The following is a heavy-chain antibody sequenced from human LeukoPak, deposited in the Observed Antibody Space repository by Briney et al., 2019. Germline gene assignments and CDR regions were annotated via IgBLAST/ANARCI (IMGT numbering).Heavy chain of an antibody. CDR2: IFHSGRT. J-gene: IGHJ4*02. CDR3: ARGLGVAATLVFDY. D-gene: IGHD2-15*01. Sequence: SETLSLTCTVSGGSISSSSSYWGWIRQPPGKGLEWIGHIFHSGRTSYNPSLMSRVTISVDTSKNQFSLKLSSVTAADTAVYYCARGLGVAATLVFDYWGQGTLVTVSS. V-gene: IGHV4-39*07. CDR1: GGSISSSSSY.